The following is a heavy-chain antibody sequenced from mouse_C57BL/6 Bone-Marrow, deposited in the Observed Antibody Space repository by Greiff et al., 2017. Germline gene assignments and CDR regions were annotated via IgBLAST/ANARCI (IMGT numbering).Heavy chain of an antibody. J-gene: IGHJ2*01. CDR1: GYTFTSYW. Sequence: QVQLQQPGAELVKPGASVKMSCKASGYTFTSYWITWVKQRPGQGLEWIGDIYPTSGRTNYNEKFKSKAILTVDTSSNTAYMQLSSLTSEDPAVFYGARSGPLGRSFDYWGQGTTLTVSS. D-gene: IGHD4-1*01. CDR2: IYPTSGRT. CDR3: ARSGPLGRSFDY. V-gene: IGHV1-55*01.